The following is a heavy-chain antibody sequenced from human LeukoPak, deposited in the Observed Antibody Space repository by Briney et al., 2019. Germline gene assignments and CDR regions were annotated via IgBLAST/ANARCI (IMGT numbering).Heavy chain of an antibody. CDR1: GYTFTGYY. J-gene: IGHJ4*02. CDR3: ARGLGYYYGSGSYDY. Sequence: SVKVSCKASGYTFTGYYMHWVRQAPGQGLEWMGEIMPFFGTANYAQKFQGRVTITADESTSTAYMELSSLRSEDTAVYHCARGLGYYYGSGSYDYWGQGTLVTVSS. V-gene: IGHV1-69*13. CDR2: IMPFFGTA. D-gene: IGHD3-10*01.